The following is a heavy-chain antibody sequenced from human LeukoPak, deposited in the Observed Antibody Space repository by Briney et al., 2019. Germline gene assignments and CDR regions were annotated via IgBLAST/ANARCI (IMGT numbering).Heavy chain of an antibody. CDR3: VRDVGAVRGEVYFDY. CDR1: GFTFSTFA. CDR2: ITGSGPYM. V-gene: IGHV3-21*06. Sequence: PGGSLRLSCAASGFTFSTFAMHWVRLSPGKGLEWVSSITGSGPYMLYADSVKHRFTVSRDNTKNLLYLEMNSLRAEDTAMYFCVRDVGAVRGEVYFDYWGQGTLVTVSS. J-gene: IGHJ4*02. D-gene: IGHD3-10*01.